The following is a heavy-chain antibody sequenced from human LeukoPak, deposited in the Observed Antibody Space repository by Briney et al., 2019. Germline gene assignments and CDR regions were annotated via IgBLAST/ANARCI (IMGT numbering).Heavy chain of an antibody. CDR1: GGSISGYC. V-gene: IGHV4-4*07. D-gene: IGHD6-13*01. CDR2: ISGSGSGST. Sequence: SETLSLTCTVSGGSISGYCWSWIRQPAGKGLEWIGLISGSGSGSTQYNPSLQRRVTVSVDTSKNQFSLKVTSVTAADTAVYYCARDLITAPYNWFDTWGQGTLVTVSS. CDR3: ARDLITAPYNWFDT. J-gene: IGHJ5*02.